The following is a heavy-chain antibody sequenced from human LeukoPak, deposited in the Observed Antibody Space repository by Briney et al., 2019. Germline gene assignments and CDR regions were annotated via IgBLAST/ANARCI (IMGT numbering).Heavy chain of an antibody. CDR2: ISGSGGST. D-gene: IGHD3-3*01. CDR1: GFTFSSYA. Sequence: GGSLRLSCAASGFTFSSYAMSWVRQAPGKGLEWVSAISGSGGSTYYADSVKGRFTISRDNSKNTLYLQMNSLRAEDTAVYYCAKVTYYDFWSGHPFDYWGQGTLVTVSS. CDR3: AKVTYYDFWSGHPFDY. J-gene: IGHJ4*02. V-gene: IGHV3-23*01.